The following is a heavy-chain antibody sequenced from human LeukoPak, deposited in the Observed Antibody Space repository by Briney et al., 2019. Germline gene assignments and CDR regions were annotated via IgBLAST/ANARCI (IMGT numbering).Heavy chain of an antibody. CDR1: GGSFSGYY. CDR2: INHSGST. V-gene: IGHV4-34*01. Sequence: SETLSLTCAIYGGSFSGYYWSWIRQPPGKGLEWIGEINHSGSTNYNPSLKSRVTISVDTSKNQFSLKLSSVTAADTAVYYCARVIRNWNYAYFDYWGQGTLVTVSS. J-gene: IGHJ4*02. D-gene: IGHD1-7*01. CDR3: ARVIRNWNYAYFDY.